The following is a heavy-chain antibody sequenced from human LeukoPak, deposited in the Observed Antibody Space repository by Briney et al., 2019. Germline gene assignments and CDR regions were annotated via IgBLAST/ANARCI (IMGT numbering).Heavy chain of an antibody. CDR1: GFTFSSYS. CDR2: ISSSSSYI. J-gene: IGHJ5*02. CDR3: ARGQGKLGNNWLDP. V-gene: IGHV3-21*01. Sequence: GGSLRLSCAASGFTFSSYSMNWVRQAPGKGLEWVSSISSSSSYIYYADSVKGRFTISRDNAKNSLYLQMNSLRAEDTAVYYCARGQGKLGNNWLDPWGQGTLVTVSS. D-gene: IGHD7-27*01.